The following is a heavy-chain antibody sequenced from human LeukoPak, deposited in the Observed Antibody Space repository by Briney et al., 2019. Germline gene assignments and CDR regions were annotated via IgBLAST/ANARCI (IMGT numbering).Heavy chain of an antibody. CDR2: IYYSGST. D-gene: IGHD3-10*01. CDR1: GGSISSYY. J-gene: IGHJ6*02. V-gene: IGHV4-59*08. CDR3: ARFDRGEYYSYGMDV. Sequence: SETLSLACTVSGGSISSYYWSWIRQPPGKGLEWIGYIYYSGSTNYNPSLKSRVTISVDTSKNQFSLKLSSVTAADTAVYYCARFDRGEYYSYGMDVWGQGTTVTVSS.